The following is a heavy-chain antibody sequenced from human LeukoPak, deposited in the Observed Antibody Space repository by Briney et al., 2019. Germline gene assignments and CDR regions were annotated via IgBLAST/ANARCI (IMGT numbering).Heavy chain of an antibody. CDR2: MNPNSGNT. D-gene: IGHD3-16*01. CDR1: GYTFTSYD. V-gene: IGHV1-8*01. CDR3: ASDGSIRLGELFGPYFDY. J-gene: IGHJ4*02. Sequence: ASVKVSCKASGYTFTSYDINWVRQATGQGLEWMGWMNPNSGNTGYAQKFQGRVTMTRDTSISTAYMELSRLRSDDTAVYYCASDGSIRLGELFGPYFDYWGQGTLVTVSS.